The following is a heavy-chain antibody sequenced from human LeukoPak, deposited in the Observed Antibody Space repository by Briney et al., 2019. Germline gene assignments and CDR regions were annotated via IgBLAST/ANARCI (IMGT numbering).Heavy chain of an antibody. D-gene: IGHD3-9*01. J-gene: IGHJ4*02. V-gene: IGHV3-30-3*01. CDR3: AREHYDILTGYPYY. CDR2: ISYDGSKK. CDR1: GFTFSRYG. Sequence: GKSLRLSCAASGFTFSRYGLHWVRQAPGGGLEWVSFISYDGSKKYYTDSVKGRFTISRDNSKNTLYLQMNSLRTEDTAIYYCAREHYDILTGYPYYWGQGTLVTVSS.